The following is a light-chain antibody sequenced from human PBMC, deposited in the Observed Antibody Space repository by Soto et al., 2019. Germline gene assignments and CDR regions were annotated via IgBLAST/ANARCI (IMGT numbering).Light chain of an antibody. CDR3: QQYGSSQWT. CDR1: QTISTW. Sequence: DIQMTQSPSTLSAAVGDRVTITCRASQTISTWLAWYQQKPGKAPNLLIYDASSLESGVPSRFSGSGSGTEFTLTISSLQPDDFAVYYCQQYGSSQWTFGQGTKVDIK. J-gene: IGKJ1*01. V-gene: IGKV1-5*01. CDR2: DAS.